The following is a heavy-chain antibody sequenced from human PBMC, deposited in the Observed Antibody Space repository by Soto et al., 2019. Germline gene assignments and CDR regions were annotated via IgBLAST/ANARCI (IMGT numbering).Heavy chain of an antibody. CDR3: AKDPGYGDYEDYFDY. J-gene: IGHJ4*02. Sequence: QVQLVESGGGVVQPGRSLRLSCAASGFTFSSYGMHWVRQAPGKGLEWVAVISFDGSNKYYADSVKGRFTISRDNSKNTLYLQMNSLRPEDTAVYYCAKDPGYGDYEDYFDYWGQGTLVTVSS. CDR1: GFTFSSYG. CDR2: ISFDGSNK. D-gene: IGHD4-17*01. V-gene: IGHV3-30*18.